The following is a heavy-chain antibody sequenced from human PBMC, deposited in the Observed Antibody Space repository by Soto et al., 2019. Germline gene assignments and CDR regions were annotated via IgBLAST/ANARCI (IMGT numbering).Heavy chain of an antibody. CDR3: AKPQTAPGVRSVFDY. Sequence: GGSLRLSCAASGFTFSSYAMSWVRQAPGKGLEWVSAISGSGGSTYYADSVKGRFTISRDNSKNTLYLQMNSLRAEDTAVYYCAKPQTAPGVRSVFDYWGQGTLVTVSS. CDR1: GFTFSSYA. D-gene: IGHD3-10*01. J-gene: IGHJ4*02. CDR2: ISGSGGST. V-gene: IGHV3-23*01.